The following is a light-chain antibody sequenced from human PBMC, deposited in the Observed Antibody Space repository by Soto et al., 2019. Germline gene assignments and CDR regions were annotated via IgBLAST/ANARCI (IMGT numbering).Light chain of an antibody. CDR1: SSDIGAYDY. J-gene: IGLJ2*01. Sequence: QSALTQPASLSGSPGQSITISCTGTSSDIGAYDYVSWFQQHPGKAPKLMISEVNNRPSGVSNRFSGSKSGNTAYLTISGLQVEDEADYYCCSFALRSTLIFGGGTKLTVL. CDR2: EVN. CDR3: CSFALRSTLI. V-gene: IGLV2-14*01.